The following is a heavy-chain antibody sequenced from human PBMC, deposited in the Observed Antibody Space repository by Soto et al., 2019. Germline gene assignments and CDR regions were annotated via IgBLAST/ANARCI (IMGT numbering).Heavy chain of an antibody. V-gene: IGHV1-69*13. CDR3: ARVSSEGTYSAFDY. Sequence: ASVKVSCKTSGGTFSSYAISWVRQAPGQGLEWMGGIIPIFGTANYAQKFQGRVTITADESTSTAYMELSSLRSEDTAVYYCARVSSEGTYSAFDYWGQGTLVTVSS. CDR2: IIPIFGTA. D-gene: IGHD2-15*01. J-gene: IGHJ4*02. CDR1: GGTFSSYA.